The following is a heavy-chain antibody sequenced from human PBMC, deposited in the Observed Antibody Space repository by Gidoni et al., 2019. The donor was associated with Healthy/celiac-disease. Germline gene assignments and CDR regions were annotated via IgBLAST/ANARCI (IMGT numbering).Heavy chain of an antibody. Sequence: QVQLVQSGAEVKKPGASVKVSCKASGYTFTSYAMHWVRQAPGQRLEWMGWINAGNGNTKYSQKFQGRVTITRDTSASTAYMELSSLRSEDTAVYYCAREEVRRASAYGSGSMVDYWGQGTLVTVSS. D-gene: IGHD3-10*01. CDR2: INAGNGNT. CDR3: AREEVRRASAYGSGSMVDY. CDR1: GYTFTSYA. V-gene: IGHV1-3*01. J-gene: IGHJ4*02.